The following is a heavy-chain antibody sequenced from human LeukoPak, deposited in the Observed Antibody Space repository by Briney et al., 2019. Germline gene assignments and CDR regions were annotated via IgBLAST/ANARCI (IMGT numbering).Heavy chain of an antibody. CDR1: GFTFSSYE. V-gene: IGHV3-48*03. Sequence: GGSLRLSCAASGFTFSSYEMNWVRQAPGKGLEWDSYISSSGSTIYYADSVKGRFTISRDNAKNSLYLQMNSLRAEDTAVYYCARAGTTGTTGFDYWGQGTLVTVSS. D-gene: IGHD1-1*01. J-gene: IGHJ4*02. CDR3: ARAGTTGTTGFDY. CDR2: ISSSGSTI.